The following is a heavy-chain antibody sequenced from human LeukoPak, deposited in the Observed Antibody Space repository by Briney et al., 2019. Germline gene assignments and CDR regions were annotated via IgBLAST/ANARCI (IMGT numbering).Heavy chain of an antibody. CDR2: INHSGST. J-gene: IGHJ4*02. Sequence: SETLSLTCAGYGGSFSGYYWSRIRQPPGKGLEWIGEINHSGSTNYNPSLKSRVTISVDTSKNQFSLKLSSVTAADTAVYYCARSSYASGRYGPQFDYWGQGTLVSVSS. CDR3: ARSSYASGRYGPQFDY. D-gene: IGHD3-10*01. CDR1: GGSFSGYY. V-gene: IGHV4-34*01.